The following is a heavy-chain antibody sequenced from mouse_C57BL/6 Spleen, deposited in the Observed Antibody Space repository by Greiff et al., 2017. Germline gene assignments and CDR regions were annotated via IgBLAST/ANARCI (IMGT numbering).Heavy chain of an antibody. CDR1: GFTFSDYG. CDR3: ARRITTVPFDY. V-gene: IGHV5-17*01. CDR2: ISRGSSTI. D-gene: IGHD1-1*01. J-gene: IGHJ2*01. Sequence: EVQVVESGGGLVKPGGSLKLSCAASGFTFSDYGMHWVRQAPEKGLEWVAYISRGSSTIYYADTVKGRFTISTANAKNTLFLQMTSLRSEDTAMYYCARRITTVPFDYWGQGTTLTVSP.